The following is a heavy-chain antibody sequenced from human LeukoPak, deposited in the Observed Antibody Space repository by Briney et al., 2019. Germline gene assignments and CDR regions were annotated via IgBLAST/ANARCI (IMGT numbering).Heavy chain of an antibody. V-gene: IGHV3-30-3*01. J-gene: IGHJ4*02. Sequence: GGSLRLSCAASGFTFSSYATHWVRQAPGKGLEWVAVISYDGSNKYYADSVKGRFTISRDNSKNTLYLQMNSLRAEDTAVYYCARDSKVDYYDSSGYLDYWGQGTLVTVSS. D-gene: IGHD3-22*01. CDR2: ISYDGSNK. CDR1: GFTFSSYA. CDR3: ARDSKVDYYDSSGYLDY.